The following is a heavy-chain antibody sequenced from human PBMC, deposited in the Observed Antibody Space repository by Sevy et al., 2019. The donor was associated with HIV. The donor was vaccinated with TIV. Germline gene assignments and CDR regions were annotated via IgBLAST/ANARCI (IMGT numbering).Heavy chain of an antibody. D-gene: IGHD2-2*01. CDR3: AREIPIVVVPAANPRPGGGYYGMDV. J-gene: IGHJ6*02. Sequence: ASVKVSCKASGYTFTSYAMNWVRQAPGQGLEWMGWINTNTGNPTYAQGFTGRFVFSLDTSVSTAYLQISSLKAEDTAVYYCAREIPIVVVPAANPRPGGGYYGMDVWDQGTTVTVSS. CDR1: GYTFTSYA. CDR2: INTNTGNP. V-gene: IGHV7-4-1*02.